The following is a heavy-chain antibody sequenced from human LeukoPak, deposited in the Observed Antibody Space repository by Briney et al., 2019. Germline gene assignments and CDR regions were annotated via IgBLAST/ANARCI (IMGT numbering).Heavy chain of an antibody. D-gene: IGHD2-15*01. Sequence: PGGSLRLSCAASGFTFSIYDMHWVRQAPGKGLEWVAVISYDGSNKYYADPMKGRYHIYRDNSKNTLYLHIHSLSAEDTGVYSCARARAKRLLRYYFDYWGQGTLVTVSS. CDR2: ISYDGSNK. V-gene: IGHV3-30*04. J-gene: IGHJ4*02. CDR3: ARARAKRLLRYYFDY. CDR1: GFTFSIYD.